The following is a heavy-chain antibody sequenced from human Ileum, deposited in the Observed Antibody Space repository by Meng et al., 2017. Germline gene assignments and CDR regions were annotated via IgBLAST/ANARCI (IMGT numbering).Heavy chain of an antibody. V-gene: IGHV4-39*07. D-gene: IGHD3-10*01. CDR1: GGSISSSSFY. CDR2: IYYSGST. Sequence: SETLSLTCTVSGGSISSSSFYWGWIRQSPGTGLEWIGSIYYSGSTYYNPSLKSRVIISLDTSKNQFSLELSSVTAADTAVYYCGRDLYYYVPGSYFPSSGMDVWGQGTTVTVSS. CDR3: GRDLYYYVPGSYFPSSGMDV. J-gene: IGHJ6*02.